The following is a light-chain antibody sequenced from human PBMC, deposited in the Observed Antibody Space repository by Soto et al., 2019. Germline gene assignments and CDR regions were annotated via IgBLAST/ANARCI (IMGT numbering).Light chain of an antibody. CDR2: DVS. J-gene: IGLJ1*01. V-gene: IGLV2-14*01. CDR3: SSYTRSSTLSV. Sequence: QSALTQPASVSGSPGQSITISCTGTSSDVGGYNYVSWYQQHPGQAPKLMIYDVSNRPSGVSNRFSGSKSGNTASLTISGLQAEDEADYYCSSYTRSSTLSVFGTGTKLTVL. CDR1: SSDVGGYNY.